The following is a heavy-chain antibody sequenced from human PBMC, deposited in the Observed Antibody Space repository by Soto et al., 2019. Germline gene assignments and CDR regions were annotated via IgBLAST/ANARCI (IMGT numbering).Heavy chain of an antibody. D-gene: IGHD3-10*01. Sequence: EVQLVESGGGLIQPGGSLRLSCAASGFTVSSNYMSWVRQAPGKGLEWVSVIYSGGSTYYADSVKGRFTISRDNSKTTLYLQMNSLRAEDTAVYYCARHITMDPLLVYWGQGTLVTVSS. CDR1: GFTVSSNY. CDR3: ARHITMDPLLVY. CDR2: IYSGGST. V-gene: IGHV3-53*01. J-gene: IGHJ4*02.